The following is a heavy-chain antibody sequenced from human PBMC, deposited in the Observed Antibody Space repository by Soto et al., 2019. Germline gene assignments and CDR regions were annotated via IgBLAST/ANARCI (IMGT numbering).Heavy chain of an antibody. CDR3: VRDPSGGWFVY. Sequence: SETLSLTCTVSGGSISSDGYYWTWIRQHPGKGLEWIGYNYYSGITYYNPSLKSRVTISLDTSKNQFSLKLSSVTAADTAVYYCVRDPSGGWFVYSCPTPLVTV. CDR2: NYYSGIT. V-gene: IGHV4-31*03. CDR1: GGSISSDGYY. J-gene: IGHJ4*02. D-gene: IGHD3-10*01.